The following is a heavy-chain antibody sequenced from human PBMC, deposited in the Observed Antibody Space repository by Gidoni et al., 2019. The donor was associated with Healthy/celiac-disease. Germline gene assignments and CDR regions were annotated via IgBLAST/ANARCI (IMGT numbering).Heavy chain of an antibody. Sequence: QVQLQESGPGLLKPSQTLSLPCTVSGGSLSSGAYYWRWIRQPPGKGLEWIGYIYYSGRTYYNPSLKSRVTISVDTSKNQFSLKLSSGTAADTAVYYCARGEGGPGRFDPWGQGTLVTVSS. J-gene: IGHJ5*02. CDR1: GGSLSSGAYY. V-gene: IGHV4-30-4*01. CDR2: IYYSGRT. CDR3: ARGEGGPGRFDP. D-gene: IGHD2-15*01.